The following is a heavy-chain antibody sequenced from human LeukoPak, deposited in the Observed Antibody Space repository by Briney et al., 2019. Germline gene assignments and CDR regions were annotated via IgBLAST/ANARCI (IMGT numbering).Heavy chain of an antibody. CDR2: IYYSGST. J-gene: IGHJ4*02. CDR3: ARRHDSSSYYLGGYYFDY. V-gene: IGHV4-39*01. Sequence: PSETLSLTCTVSGGSISGSSYYWGWIRQPPGKGLEWIGSIYYSGSTYYNPSLKSRVTISVDTSKNQFSLKLSSVTAADTAVYYCARRHDSSSYYLGGYYFDYWGQGTLVTVSS. D-gene: IGHD3-22*01. CDR1: GGSISGSSYY.